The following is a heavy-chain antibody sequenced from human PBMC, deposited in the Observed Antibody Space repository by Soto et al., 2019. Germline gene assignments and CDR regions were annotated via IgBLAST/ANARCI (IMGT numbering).Heavy chain of an antibody. D-gene: IGHD6-13*01. CDR1: GGSISSYY. Sequence: QVQLQESGPGLVKPSETLSLTCTVSGGSISSYYWSWIRQPPGKGLEWIGYIYYSGSTNYNPSLTRRVTLSVDTSKNQFSLKLSSVTAADTAVYYCARGESSSWYGPTDYWGQGTLVTVSS. CDR2: IYYSGST. J-gene: IGHJ4*02. V-gene: IGHV4-59*01. CDR3: ARGESSSWYGPTDY.